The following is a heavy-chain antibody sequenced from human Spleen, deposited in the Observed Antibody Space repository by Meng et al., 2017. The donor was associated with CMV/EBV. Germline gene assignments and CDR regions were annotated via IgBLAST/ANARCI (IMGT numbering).Heavy chain of an antibody. CDR3: ARIRYGSYYYYYGMDV. CDR1: GGTFSSYA. J-gene: IGHJ6*02. Sequence: ASVKVSCKASGGTFSSYAISWVRQAPGQGLEWMGWISAYNGNTNYAQKLQGRVTMTTDTSTSTAYMELRSLRSDDTAVYYCARIRYGSYYYYYGMDVWGQGTTVTVSS. V-gene: IGHV1-18*01. D-gene: IGHD1-26*01. CDR2: ISAYNGNT.